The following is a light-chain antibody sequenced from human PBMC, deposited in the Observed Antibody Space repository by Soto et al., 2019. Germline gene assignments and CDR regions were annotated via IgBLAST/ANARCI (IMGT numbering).Light chain of an antibody. CDR2: GAS. CDR1: QSVSSNN. J-gene: IGKJ5*01. V-gene: IGKV3-20*01. CDR3: QQYDNSIT. Sequence: EIVLTQSPGTLSLSPGETATLSCRASQSVSSNNLAWYHQKPGQTPRLLIYGASSRATGIPDRFSGSGSGPDFTLTISRMEPEDFAVYYCQQYDNSITFGQGTRLE.